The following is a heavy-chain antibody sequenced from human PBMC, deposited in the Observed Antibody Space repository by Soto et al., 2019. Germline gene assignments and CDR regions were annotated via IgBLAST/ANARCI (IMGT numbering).Heavy chain of an antibody. V-gene: IGHV3-23*01. CDR1: AFTFSTYA. D-gene: IGHD3-22*01. CDR3: AKSSGIFRVISCFRPFALGV. Sequence: EVQLLESGGGFVQPGGSLRLSCAASAFTFSTYAMTWVRQAPGKGLEWVSSVSGSGGSTYYADSVKGRFTISRDNSKHTAYLHMKSPRAQDWAVYFCAKSSGIFRVISCFRPFALGVWGQGTRVTVSS. CDR2: VSGSGGST. J-gene: IGHJ6*01.